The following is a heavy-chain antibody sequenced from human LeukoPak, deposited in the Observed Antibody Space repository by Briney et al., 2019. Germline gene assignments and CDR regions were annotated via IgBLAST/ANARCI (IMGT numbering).Heavy chain of an antibody. J-gene: IGHJ4*02. V-gene: IGHV5-51*01. CDR3: ARGGHYYGSGSYYREVSEFDY. Sequence: KCGESLKISCKGSGYSFTSYWIGWVRPMPGKGLEWMGIIYPGDSDTRYSPSFQGQVTISADKSISTAYLQWSSLKASDAAMYYCARGGHYYGSGSYYREVSEFDYWGQGTLVTVSS. CDR2: IYPGDSDT. CDR1: GYSFTSYW. D-gene: IGHD3-10*01.